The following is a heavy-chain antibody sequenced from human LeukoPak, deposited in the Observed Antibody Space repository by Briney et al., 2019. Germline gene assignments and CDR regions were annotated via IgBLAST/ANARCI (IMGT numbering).Heavy chain of an antibody. CDR3: ARDQQRIAAAGLFDY. Sequence: ASVKVSCKASGYTFTSYYMHWVRQAPGQGLEWMGIINPSGGSTSYAQKFQGRVTMTRDTSTSTVYMGLSSLRSEDTAVYYCARDQQRIAAAGLFDYWGQGTLVTASS. CDR1: GYTFTSYY. CDR2: INPSGGST. D-gene: IGHD6-13*01. V-gene: IGHV1-46*01. J-gene: IGHJ4*02.